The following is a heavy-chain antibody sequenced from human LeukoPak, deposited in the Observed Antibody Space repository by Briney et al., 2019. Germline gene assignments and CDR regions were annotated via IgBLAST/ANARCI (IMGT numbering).Heavy chain of an antibody. J-gene: IGHJ4*02. Sequence: GGSLRLSCAASGFTFSSYAMHWVRQAPGKGLEWVAVISYDGSNKYYADSVKGRFTISRDNSKNALYLQMNSLRVEDTAVYYCARGSYDSVWGTLGFDYWGQGTLVTVSS. V-gene: IGHV3-30*04. CDR1: GFTFSSYA. D-gene: IGHD3-16*01. CDR2: ISYDGSNK. CDR3: ARGSYDSVWGTLGFDY.